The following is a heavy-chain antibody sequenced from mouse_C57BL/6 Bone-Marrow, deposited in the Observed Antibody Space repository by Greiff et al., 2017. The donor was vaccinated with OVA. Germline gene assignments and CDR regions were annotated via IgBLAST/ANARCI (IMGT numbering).Heavy chain of an antibody. CDR3: ARADYSNYVWFAY. Sequence: VQLQQPGAELVRPGSSVKLSCKASGYTFTSYWMHWVKQRPIQGLEWIGNIDPSDSETHYNQKFKDKATLTVDKSSSTAYMQLSSLTSEDSAVYDCARADYSNYVWFAYWGQGTLVTVSA. CDR1: GYTFTSYW. J-gene: IGHJ3*01. CDR2: IDPSDSET. V-gene: IGHV1-52*01. D-gene: IGHD2-5*01.